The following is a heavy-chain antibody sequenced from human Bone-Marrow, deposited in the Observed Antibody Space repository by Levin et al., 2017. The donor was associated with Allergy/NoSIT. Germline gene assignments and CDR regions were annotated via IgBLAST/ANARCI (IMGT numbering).Heavy chain of an antibody. D-gene: IGHD3-16*02. CDR3: ARVYDYIWGSYRPLDY. Sequence: GESLKISCTVSGFTFKNYEMNWVRQAPGKGLEWISHIGTSGTTISYADSVKGRFTISRDNAKNSLYLQMNSLRVDDTAVYYCARVYDYIWGSYRPLDYWGQGALVTVSS. CDR2: IGTSGTTI. CDR1: GFTFKNYE. J-gene: IGHJ4*02. V-gene: IGHV3-48*03.